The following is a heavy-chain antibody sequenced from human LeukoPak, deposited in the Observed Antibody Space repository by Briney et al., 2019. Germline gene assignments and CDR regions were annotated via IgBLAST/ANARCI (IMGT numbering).Heavy chain of an antibody. J-gene: IGHJ5*02. D-gene: IGHD6-13*01. V-gene: IGHV3-30*04. CDR1: GFTFSSYA. CDR2: ISYDGSNK. Sequence: GGSLRLSCAASGFTFSSYAMHWVRQAPGKGLEWVAVISYDGSNKYYADSVKGRFTISRDNSKNTLYLQMNSLRAEDTAVYYCAGSSWSHGWFDPWGQGTLVTVSS. CDR3: AGSSWSHGWFDP.